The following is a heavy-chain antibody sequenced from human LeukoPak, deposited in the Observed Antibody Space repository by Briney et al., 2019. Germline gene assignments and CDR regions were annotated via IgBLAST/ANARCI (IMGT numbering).Heavy chain of an antibody. CDR2: ITISGGST. J-gene: IGHJ4*02. CDR1: EFTVSSDY. D-gene: IGHD4/OR15-4a*01. Sequence: GGSLRLSCAASEFTVSSDYMRWVRQAPGKGLEWVSSITISGGSTYYADSVKGRFTISRDNSKNTLYLQMNSLRAEDTAVYYCARRAGAYSHPYDYWGQGTLVTVSS. V-gene: IGHV3-53*01. CDR3: ARRAGAYSHPYDY.